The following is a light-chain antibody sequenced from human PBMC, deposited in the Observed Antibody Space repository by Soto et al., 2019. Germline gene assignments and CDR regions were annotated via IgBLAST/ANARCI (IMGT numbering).Light chain of an antibody. J-gene: IGKJ1*01. CDR1: QSVSSTF. Sequence: EIVLTQSPGTLSLSPGVIATLSCRASQSVSSTFLAWFQQKPGQAPRLLIYGASSRASGIPDRFSGSGSGTDFTLTINRLEPEDFAVYYCQQFGTSPLWTFGQGTKVGIK. CDR3: QQFGTSPLWT. CDR2: GAS. V-gene: IGKV3-20*01.